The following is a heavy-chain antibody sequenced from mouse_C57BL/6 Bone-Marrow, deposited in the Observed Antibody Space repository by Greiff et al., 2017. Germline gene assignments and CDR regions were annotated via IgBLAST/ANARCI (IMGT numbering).Heavy chain of an antibody. CDR3: ARNFWFAY. J-gene: IGHJ3*01. CDR2: IWRGGST. CDR1: GFSLTSYG. Sequence: QVQLKESGPGLVQPSQSLSITCTVSGFSLTSYGVHWVRQSPGKGLEWLGVIWRGGSTDYNAAFISRLSISKDNSKSQVFFKMNSLQADDTAIDYCARNFWFAYWGQGTLVTVSA. V-gene: IGHV2-2*01.